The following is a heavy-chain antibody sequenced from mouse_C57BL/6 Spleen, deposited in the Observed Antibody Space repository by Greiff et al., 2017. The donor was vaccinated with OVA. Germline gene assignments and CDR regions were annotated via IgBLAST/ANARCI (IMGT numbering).Heavy chain of an antibody. V-gene: IGHV14-2*01. D-gene: IGHD1-1*01. Sequence: VHVKQSGAELVKPGASVKLSCTASGFNIKDYYMHWVKQRTEQGLEWIGRIDPEDGETKYAPKFQGKATITADTSSNTAYLQLSSLTSEDTAVYYCARWDYGSRNPFAYWGQGTLVTVSA. J-gene: IGHJ3*01. CDR3: ARWDYGSRNPFAY. CDR1: GFNIKDYY. CDR2: IDPEDGET.